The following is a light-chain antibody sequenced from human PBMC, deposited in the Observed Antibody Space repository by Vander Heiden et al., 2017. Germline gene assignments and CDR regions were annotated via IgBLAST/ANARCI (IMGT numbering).Light chain of an antibody. CDR2: DTS. Sequence: DIVLTQSPGTLSLSPGERATLSCRASQSVSRNLAWFQQQPGQAPRLLIYDTSSRATAIPDRFSGSGSGTDFTLIISRLEPEDFAMYFCFQYGSAPPYSFGQGTKLEIK. V-gene: IGKV3-20*01. CDR1: QSVSRN. CDR3: FQYGSAPPYS. J-gene: IGKJ2*03.